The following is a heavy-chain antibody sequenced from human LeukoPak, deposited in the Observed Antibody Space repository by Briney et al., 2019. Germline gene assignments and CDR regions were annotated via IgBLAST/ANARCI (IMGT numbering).Heavy chain of an antibody. Sequence: SETLSLTCTVSGDSISSSYWAWISQPPGKGLEWIGYFHNSGTSSYNPSLKSRVTISLDTSINQFSLKMTSVTAADTAFYYCARDSRGGGPDFDYWGQGILVTVSS. CDR2: FHNSGTS. CDR1: GDSISSSY. V-gene: IGHV4-59*01. CDR3: ARDSRGGGPDFDY. D-gene: IGHD3-16*01. J-gene: IGHJ4*02.